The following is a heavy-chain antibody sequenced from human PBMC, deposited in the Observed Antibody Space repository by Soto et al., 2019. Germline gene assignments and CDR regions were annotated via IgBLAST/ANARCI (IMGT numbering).Heavy chain of an antibody. CDR1: GGSISNYY. D-gene: IGHD2-2*01. V-gene: IGHV4-59*01. CDR2: IYDSGST. CDR3: ARPFGSSMPSLY. Sequence: SETLSLTCTVSGGSISNYYWSWIRQPPGKGLEWIGYIYDSGSTVYNPSLKSRVTISLDMSKNQFSLRLSSVTAADTAVYYCARPFGSSMPSLYWGQGTLVTVSS. J-gene: IGHJ4*02.